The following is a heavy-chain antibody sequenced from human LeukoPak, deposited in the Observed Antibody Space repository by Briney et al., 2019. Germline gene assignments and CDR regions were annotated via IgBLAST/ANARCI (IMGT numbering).Heavy chain of an antibody. V-gene: IGHV5-51*01. CDR2: IYPGDSDT. D-gene: IGHD2-15*01. CDR1: GYSFTSYW. J-gene: IGHJ6*02. Sequence: GESLKISCKGSGYSFTSYWIGGVRQMPGKGLEWMGNIYPGDSDTSYSPSFQGQVTISADKSTSTAYLQWSSLKASDTAMYYCARHSGGTPGYYYGMDVWGQGTTVTVSS. CDR3: ARHSGGTPGYYYGMDV.